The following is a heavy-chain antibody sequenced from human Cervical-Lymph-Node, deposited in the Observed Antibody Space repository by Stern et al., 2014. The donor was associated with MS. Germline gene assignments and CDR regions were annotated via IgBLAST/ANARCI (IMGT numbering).Heavy chain of an antibody. D-gene: IGHD3-22*01. CDR2: IYPGDSDT. CDR1: GYSFTHYW. CDR3: ARLRLDSSGYYIDC. Sequence: VQLVQSGAEVKQPGESLKISCKGSGYSFTHYWIGWLRQLPGKGLEWMGIIYPGDSDTRYSPSFQGQVTISADKSITPAYLQWSSLKASDTAMYYCARLRLDSSGYYIDCWGQGTLVTVSS. J-gene: IGHJ4*02. V-gene: IGHV5-51*03.